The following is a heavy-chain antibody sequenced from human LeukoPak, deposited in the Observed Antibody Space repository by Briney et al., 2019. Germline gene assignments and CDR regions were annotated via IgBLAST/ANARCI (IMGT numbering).Heavy chain of an antibody. J-gene: IGHJ6*03. CDR1: GFTFSNAW. CDR3: TTNEYYYYYMDV. D-gene: IGHD1-1*01. CDR2: IKSKTDGGTT. Sequence: GGSLRLSCAASGFTFSNAWMSWVSQAPGKGLEWVDRIKSKTDGGTTDYAAPVKGRFTISRDDSKNTLYLQMNSLKTEDTAVYYCTTNEYYYYYMDVWGKGTTVTVSS. V-gene: IGHV3-15*01.